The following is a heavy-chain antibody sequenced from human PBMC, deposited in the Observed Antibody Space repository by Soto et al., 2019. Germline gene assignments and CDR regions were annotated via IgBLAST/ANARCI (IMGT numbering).Heavy chain of an antibody. Sequence: GASVKVSCKASGYTFTSYGITWVRQAPGQGLEWMGWISAYNGNTNYAQKLQGRVTMTTDTSTSTAYMELRSLRSDDTAVYYCARNDYGDYDDALDIWGQGTMVTVS. V-gene: IGHV1-18*01. CDR2: ISAYNGNT. J-gene: IGHJ3*02. CDR1: GYTFTSYG. D-gene: IGHD4-17*01. CDR3: ARNDYGDYDDALDI.